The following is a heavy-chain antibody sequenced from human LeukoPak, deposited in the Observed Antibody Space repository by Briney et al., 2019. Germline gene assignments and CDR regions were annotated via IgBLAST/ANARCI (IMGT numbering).Heavy chain of an antibody. Sequence: PGGSLRLSCSASGFTFSSYAMHWVRQASGKGLEYVSAISNNGRTTYYPDSVKGRFTISRDNSKNTLYLQMNSLRAEDTAVYYCARDKRELLPKVGRLRSSYFDYWGQGTLVTVSS. D-gene: IGHD1-26*01. CDR1: GFTFSSYA. V-gene: IGHV3-64*04. J-gene: IGHJ4*02. CDR3: ARDKRELLPKVGRLRSSYFDY. CDR2: ISNNGRTT.